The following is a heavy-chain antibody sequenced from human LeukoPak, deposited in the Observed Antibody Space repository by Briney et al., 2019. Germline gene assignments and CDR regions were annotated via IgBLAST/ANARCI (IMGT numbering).Heavy chain of an antibody. J-gene: IGHJ4*02. CDR1: GFTFSSYS. CDR2: ISYDGSNK. D-gene: IGHD6-19*01. V-gene: IGHV3-30*03. Sequence: PGGSLRLSCAASGFTFSSYSMNWVRQAPGKGLEWVAVISYDGSNKYYADSVKGRFTISRDNSKNTLYLQMNSLRAEDTAVYYCARDPYSSGWYGVARNWGQGTLVTVSS. CDR3: ARDPYSSGWYGVARN.